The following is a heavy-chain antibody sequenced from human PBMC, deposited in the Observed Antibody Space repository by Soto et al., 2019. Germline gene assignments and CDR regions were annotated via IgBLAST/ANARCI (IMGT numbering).Heavy chain of an antibody. V-gene: IGHV4-59*01. CDR3: ARDRYGGSSGDDY. CDR2: IYYSGST. D-gene: IGHD4-17*01. Sequence: QVQLQESGPGLVKPSETLSLTCTVSGGSISSYYWSWIRQPPGKGLEWIGYIYYSGSTNYYPSLKSRVTISVDTSKNQFSLKLSSVTAADTAVYYCARDRYGGSSGDDYWGQGTLVTVSS. CDR1: GGSISSYY. J-gene: IGHJ4*02.